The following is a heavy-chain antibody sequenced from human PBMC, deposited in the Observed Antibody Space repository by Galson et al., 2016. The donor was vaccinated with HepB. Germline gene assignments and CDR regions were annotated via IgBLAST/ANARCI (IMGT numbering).Heavy chain of an antibody. J-gene: IGHJ6*02. Sequence: SLRLSCAASGFTFSTYGMHWVRQAPGKGLEWVAVIWHDGSNKYYADSVKGRFTISRDNAKNSLYLQMNSLRDEDTAVYYCARDGRRGYDMDVWGQGTTVTVSS. CDR1: GFTFSTYG. CDR2: IWHDGSNK. CDR3: ARDGRRGYDMDV. V-gene: IGHV3-33*01.